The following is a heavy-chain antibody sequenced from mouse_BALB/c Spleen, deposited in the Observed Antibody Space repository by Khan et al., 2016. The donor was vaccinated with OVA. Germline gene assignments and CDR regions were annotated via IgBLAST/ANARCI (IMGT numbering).Heavy chain of an antibody. CDR1: GFSLNSYG. CDR2: IWGDGST. V-gene: IGHV2-3*01. J-gene: IGHJ4*01. CDR3: AKFTPDYYAMDY. Sequence: QIQLVQSGPGLVAPSQSLSITCTVSGFSLNSYGVNWVRQPPGKGLEWLGVIWGDGSTNYHSALISRLIISKDNSKSQVFLKLNSLQTDDTATYYCAKFTPDYYAMDYWGQGTSVTVSS. D-gene: IGHD1-1*01.